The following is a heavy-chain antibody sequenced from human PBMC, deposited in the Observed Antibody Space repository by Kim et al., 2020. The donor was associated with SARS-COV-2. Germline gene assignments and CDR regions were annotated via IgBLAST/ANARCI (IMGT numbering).Heavy chain of an antibody. Sequence: ASVKVSCKASGYTFTSYYMHWVRQAPGQGLEWMGIINPSGGSTSYAQKFQGRVTMTRDTSTSTVYMELSSLRSEDTAVYYCARAAPDYYDSSGYYLLGAFDIWGQGTMVTVSS. J-gene: IGHJ3*02. V-gene: IGHV1-46*01. CDR2: INPSGGST. CDR1: GYTFTSYY. D-gene: IGHD3-22*01. CDR3: ARAAPDYYDSSGYYLLGAFDI.